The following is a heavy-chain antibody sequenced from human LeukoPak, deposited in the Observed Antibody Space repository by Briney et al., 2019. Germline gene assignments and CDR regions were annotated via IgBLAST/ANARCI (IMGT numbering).Heavy chain of an antibody. D-gene: IGHD2-2*02. CDR2: FYASGST. CDR1: GGSINNY. J-gene: IGHJ3*02. Sequence: SETLSLTCTVSGGSINNYWSWIRQSAEKGLEWIGRFYASGSTNYSPSLKSRLSMSVDMSKNQFSLNLTSVTAVDTAVYYCAGEEAGCSSASCYRAFDMWGQGTMVTVSS. CDR3: AGEEAGCSSASCYRAFDM. V-gene: IGHV4-4*07.